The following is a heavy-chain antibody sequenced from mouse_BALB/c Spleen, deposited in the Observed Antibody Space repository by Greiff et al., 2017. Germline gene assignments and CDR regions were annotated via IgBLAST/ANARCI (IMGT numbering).Heavy chain of an antibody. CDR1: GFTFSSYA. D-gene: IGHD2-2*01. V-gene: IGHV5-6-5*01. CDR3: ARGQDGYDVGPYYAMDY. Sequence: EVKLMESGGGLVKPGGSLKLSCAASGFTFSSYAMSWVRQTPEKRLEWVASISSGGSTYYPDSVKGRFTISRDNARNILYLQMSSLRSEDTAMYYCARGQDGYDVGPYYAMDYWGQGTSVTVSS. J-gene: IGHJ4*01. CDR2: ISSGGST.